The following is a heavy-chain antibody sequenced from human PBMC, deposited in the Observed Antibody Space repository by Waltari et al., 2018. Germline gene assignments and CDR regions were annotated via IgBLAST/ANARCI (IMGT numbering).Heavy chain of an antibody. J-gene: IGHJ6*02. D-gene: IGHD2-15*01. CDR3: AISRGDIVVVVAGYYYGMDV. Sequence: QGLEWMGGIIPIFGTANYAQKFQGRVTITTDESTSTAYMELSSLRSEDTAVYYCAISRGDIVVVVAGYYYGMDVWGQGTTVTVSS. V-gene: IGHV1-69*05. CDR2: IIPIFGTA.